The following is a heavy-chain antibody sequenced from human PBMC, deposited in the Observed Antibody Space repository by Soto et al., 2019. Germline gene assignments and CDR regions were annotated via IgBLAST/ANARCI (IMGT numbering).Heavy chain of an antibody. CDR3: ARRNYDDYQFDY. D-gene: IGHD4-17*01. Sequence: EVQLVQSGAEVKKPGESLKISCKGSGYSFTTYWIGWVRQMPGKGLEWMGIIYPGDSDARYSPSFQGQVTISVDKSINTAYLQWSSLKASDTALYYCARRNYDDYQFDYWGQGTLVTVSS. CDR1: GYSFTTYW. J-gene: IGHJ4*02. CDR2: IYPGDSDA. V-gene: IGHV5-51*03.